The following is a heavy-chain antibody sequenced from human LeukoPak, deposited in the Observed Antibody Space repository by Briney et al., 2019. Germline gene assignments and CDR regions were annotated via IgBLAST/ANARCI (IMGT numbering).Heavy chain of an antibody. CDR3: ARDRGASSIAAAGNLNWFDP. CDR1: GGSISSYY. Sequence: SETLSLTCTVSGGSISSYYWSWIRQPAGKGLEWIGRIYTSGSTNYTPSLKSRVTMSVDTSKNQFSLKLSSVTAADTAVYYCARDRGASSIAAAGNLNWFDPWGQGTLVTVSS. D-gene: IGHD6-13*01. V-gene: IGHV4-4*07. CDR2: IYTSGST. J-gene: IGHJ5*02.